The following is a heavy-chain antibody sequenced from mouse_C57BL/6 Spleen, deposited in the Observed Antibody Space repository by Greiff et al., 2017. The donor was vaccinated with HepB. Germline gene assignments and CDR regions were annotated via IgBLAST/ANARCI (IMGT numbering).Heavy chain of an antibody. J-gene: IGHJ3*01. CDR3: ARYKAGKAWFAY. CDR2: IRNKANGYTT. Sequence: EVQLLESGGGLVQPGGSLSLSCAASGFTFTDYYMSWVRQPPGKALEWLGFIRNKANGYTTEYSASVKGRFTISRDNSQSILYLQMNALRAEDSATYYCARYKAGKAWFAYWGQGTLVTVSA. D-gene: IGHD4-1*01. V-gene: IGHV7-3*01. CDR1: GFTFTDYY.